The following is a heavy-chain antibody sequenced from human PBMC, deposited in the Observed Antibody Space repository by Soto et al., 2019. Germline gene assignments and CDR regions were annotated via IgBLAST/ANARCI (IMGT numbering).Heavy chain of an antibody. D-gene: IGHD6-19*01. Sequence: EASVKVSCKASGYTFTSYYLHWVRQAPGQGLEWMGIINPGAGTTSYPQRFQGRVTMTRDTSTSTVYMELSSLRSEDTAVYYCSRDISVAGRNWDLDYWGQGTLVTVSS. V-gene: IGHV1-46*01. CDR2: INPGAGTT. CDR3: SRDISVAGRNWDLDY. CDR1: GYTFTSYY. J-gene: IGHJ4*02.